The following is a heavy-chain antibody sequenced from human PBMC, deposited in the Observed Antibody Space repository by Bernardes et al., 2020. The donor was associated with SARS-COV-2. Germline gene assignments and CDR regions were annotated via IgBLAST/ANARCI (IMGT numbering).Heavy chain of an antibody. CDR2: INPNSGGT. D-gene: IGHD2-15*01. CDR1: GYTFTGYY. Sequence: ASVKVSCKASGYTFTGYYMHWVRQAPGQGLEWMGWINPNSGGTNYAQKFQGRVTMTRDTSISTAYMELSRLRSDDTAVYYCARESKNVYCSGGSCRQRWGTPKSWGQGTLVTVSS. V-gene: IGHV1-2*02. CDR3: ARESKNVYCSGGSCRQRWGTPKS. J-gene: IGHJ5*02.